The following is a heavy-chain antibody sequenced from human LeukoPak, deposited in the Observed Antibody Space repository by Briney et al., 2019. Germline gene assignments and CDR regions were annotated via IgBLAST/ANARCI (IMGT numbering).Heavy chain of an antibody. V-gene: IGHV3-72*01. CDR2: SRDKARSYST. CDR3: ARAVSLGGYYGMDV. Sequence: GGSLRLSCAVSGFTFSDYYMDWVRQAPGKGLEGVGRSRDKARSYSTEYAASVKGRFIISRDDSRSSLYLQMNSLNTDDTAVYFCARAVSLGGYYGMDVWGQGTTVTVSS. CDR1: GFTFSDYY. J-gene: IGHJ6*02. D-gene: IGHD2/OR15-2a*01.